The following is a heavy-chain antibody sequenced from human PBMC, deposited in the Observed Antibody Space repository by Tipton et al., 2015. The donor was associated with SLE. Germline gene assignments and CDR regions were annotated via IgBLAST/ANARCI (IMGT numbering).Heavy chain of an antibody. J-gene: IGHJ4*02. CDR1: GASFTSHH. CDR2: IYSSGST. V-gene: IGHV4-59*11. Sequence: TLSLTCTVSGASFTSHHWSWVRQSPGKGLDWIGYIYSSGSTNYNPSLKSRVTISIDSSRNQVSLRLSSVTAADTALYYCARAAAGYYFFDYWGQGTLVTVSS. D-gene: IGHD6-13*01. CDR3: ARAAAGYYFFDY.